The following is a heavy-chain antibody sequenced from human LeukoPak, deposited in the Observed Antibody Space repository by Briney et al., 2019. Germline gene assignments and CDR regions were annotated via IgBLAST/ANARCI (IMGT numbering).Heavy chain of an antibody. CDR1: GFTFSSYS. V-gene: IGHV3-23*01. D-gene: IGHD3-3*01. J-gene: IGHJ3*02. CDR3: AKVYSTYYDFWSGYSIDAFDI. CDR2: ISGSGGST. Sequence: GGSLRLSCAASGFTFSSYSMNWVRQAPGKGLEWVSAISGSGGSTYYADSVKGRFTISRDNSKNTLYLQMNSLRAEDTAVYYCAKVYSTYYDFWSGYSIDAFDIWGQGTMVTVSS.